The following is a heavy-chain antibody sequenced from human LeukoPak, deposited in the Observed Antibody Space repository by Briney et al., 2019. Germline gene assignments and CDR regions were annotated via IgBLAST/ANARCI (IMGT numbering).Heavy chain of an antibody. CDR3: AKPGDGTFDY. D-gene: IGHD2-21*02. V-gene: IGHV3-23*01. J-gene: IGHJ4*02. CDR1: GFTFSFHV. CDR2: IVGSGGNT. Sequence: PGGSLRLSCAASGFTFSFHVMSWVRQAPGKGLEWVSVIVGSGGNTYYADSVKGRFTISRDNAKNTLYLQMNSLRAEDTAVYYCAKPGDGTFDYWGQGTLVTVSS.